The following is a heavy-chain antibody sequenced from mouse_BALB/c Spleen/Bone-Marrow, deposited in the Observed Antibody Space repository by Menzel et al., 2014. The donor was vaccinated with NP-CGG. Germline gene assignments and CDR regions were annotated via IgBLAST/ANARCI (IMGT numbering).Heavy chain of an antibody. D-gene: IGHD2-3*01. J-gene: IGHJ4*01. Sequence: VQLQQSGAELVKPGAPVRLSCKASGYTFTSYWMNWVKQRPGRGLEWIGRIDPSDSETHYNQKFKDKATLTVDKSYITDYIQLSSLTSEDSAVYYCARALGDGYYYAMDYWGQGTSVTVSS. V-gene: IGHV1-69*02. CDR3: ARALGDGYYYAMDY. CDR2: IDPSDSET. CDR1: GYTFTSYW.